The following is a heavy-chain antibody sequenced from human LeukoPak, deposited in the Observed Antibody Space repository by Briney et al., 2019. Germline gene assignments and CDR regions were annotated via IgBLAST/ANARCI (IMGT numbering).Heavy chain of an antibody. Sequence: GRSLRLSCAASGFTFSSYGMLWVRQAPGKGLEWVAVIWYDGSNKYYADSVKGRFTTSRDNSKNTLYLQMNSLRAEDTAVYYCARDDPSGYYFDYWGQGTLVTVSS. D-gene: IGHD6-25*01. CDR1: GFTFSSYG. J-gene: IGHJ4*02. V-gene: IGHV3-33*01. CDR3: ARDDPSGYYFDY. CDR2: IWYDGSNK.